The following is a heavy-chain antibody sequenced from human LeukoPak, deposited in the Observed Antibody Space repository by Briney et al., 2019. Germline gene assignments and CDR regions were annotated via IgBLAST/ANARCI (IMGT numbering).Heavy chain of an antibody. CDR1: GFTFINYG. J-gene: IGHJ4*02. V-gene: IGHV3-33*06. CDR3: ANVPMYYDFWSGYSSHDY. D-gene: IGHD3-3*01. CDR2: VWYDGSNK. Sequence: PGRSLRLSCAASGFTFINYGMHWVRRAPGKGLEWVAVVWYDGSNKYYADSVKGRFTISGDNSKNTLYLQMNSLRAEDTAVYYCANVPMYYDFWSGYSSHDYWGQGTLVTVSS.